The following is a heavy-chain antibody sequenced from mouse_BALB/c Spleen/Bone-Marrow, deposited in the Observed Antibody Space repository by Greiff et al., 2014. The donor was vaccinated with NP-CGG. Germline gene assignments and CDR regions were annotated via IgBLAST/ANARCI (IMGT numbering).Heavy chain of an antibody. CDR3: ARGGVRGKDYFDY. Sequence: QVQFQQPGAELMKPGASVKISCKATGYTFSSYWIEWVKQRPGHGLEWIGEILPGSGSTNYNEKFKGKATFTADTSSNTAYTQLSSLTSEDSAVYYCARGGVRGKDYFDYWGQGTTLTVSS. CDR1: GYTFSSYW. V-gene: IGHV1-9*01. CDR2: ILPGSGST. D-gene: IGHD2-14*01. J-gene: IGHJ2*01.